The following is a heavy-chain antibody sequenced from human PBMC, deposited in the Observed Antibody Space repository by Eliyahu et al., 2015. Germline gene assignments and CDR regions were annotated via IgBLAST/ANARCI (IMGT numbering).Heavy chain of an antibody. CDR2: IDPSGGST. CDR3: ARGQMGVIDY. J-gene: IGHJ4*02. V-gene: IGHV1-46*02. D-gene: IGHD3-16*01. Sequence: QVQLVQSGAEVKKPGASVXVSCKTAGYTFNSYYIHWVRQAPGQGLEWLGVIDPSGGSTNYAQKLQGRVTMARDTSTVTVYMEVSTLRSEDTAVYYCARGQMGVIDYWGQGTLVTVSS. CDR1: GYTFNSYY.